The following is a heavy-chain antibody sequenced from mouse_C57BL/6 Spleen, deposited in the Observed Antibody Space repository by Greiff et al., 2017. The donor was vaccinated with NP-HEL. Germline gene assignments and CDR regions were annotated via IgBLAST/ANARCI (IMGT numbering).Heavy chain of an antibody. CDR1: GYAFSSSW. Sequence: LVESGASVKISCKASGYAFSSSWMNWVKQRPGKGLEWIGRIYPGDGDTNYNGKFKGKATLTADKSSSTAYMQLSSLTSEDSAVYFCAQTAQASYAMDYWGQGTSVTVSS. V-gene: IGHV1-82*01. CDR3: AQTAQASYAMDY. D-gene: IGHD3-2*02. J-gene: IGHJ4*01. CDR2: IYPGDGDT.